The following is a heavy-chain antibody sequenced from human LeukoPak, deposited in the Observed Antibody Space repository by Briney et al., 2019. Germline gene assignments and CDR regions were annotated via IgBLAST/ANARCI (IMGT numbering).Heavy chain of an antibody. V-gene: IGHV3-23*01. CDR1: GFTFSTYA. CDR3: ARSGTEDGYNIYFDH. J-gene: IGHJ4*02. D-gene: IGHD5-24*01. Sequence: GGSLRLPCATSGFTFSTYAMSWVRQAPGKGLEWVSLISGSGSGTHYADSVKGRFTISRDNSKNMLSLHMNTLRADDTAVYYCARSGTEDGYNIYFDHWGQGTLVTVSS. CDR2: ISGSGSGT.